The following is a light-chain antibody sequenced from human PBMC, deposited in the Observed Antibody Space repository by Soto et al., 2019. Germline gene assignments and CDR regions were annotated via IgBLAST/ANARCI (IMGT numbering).Light chain of an antibody. V-gene: IGLV2-23*01. CDR2: EGS. CDR1: SSDVGSYNL. Sequence: QSVLTQPASVSGSPGQSITISCTGTSSDVGSYNLVSWYQQHPGKAPKLMIYEGSKRPSGVSNRFSGSKSGNTASLTISGLQAEDEADYYCCSYSSSSTYVFGTGTKLTGL. J-gene: IGLJ1*01. CDR3: CSYSSSSTYV.